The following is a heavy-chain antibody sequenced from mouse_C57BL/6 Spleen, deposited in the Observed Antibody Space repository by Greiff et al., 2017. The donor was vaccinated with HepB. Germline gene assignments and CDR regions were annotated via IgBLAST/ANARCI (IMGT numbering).Heavy chain of an antibody. D-gene: IGHD1-1*01. CDR3: DMNYDGSSSGAWFAY. J-gene: IGHJ3*01. CDR2: ISSGSSTI. Sequence: EVKLMESGGGLVKPGGSLKLSCAASGFTFSDYGMHWVRQAPEKGLEWVAYISSGSSTIYYADTVKGRFTISRDTAKNTLFLQMTSLRSEDTAMSDGDMNYDGSSSGAWFAYWGQGTLVTVSA. CDR1: GFTFSDYG. V-gene: IGHV5-17*01.